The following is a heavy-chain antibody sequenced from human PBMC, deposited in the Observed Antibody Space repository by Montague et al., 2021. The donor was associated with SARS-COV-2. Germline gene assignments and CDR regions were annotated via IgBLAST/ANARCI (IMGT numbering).Heavy chain of an antibody. J-gene: IGHJ4*02. CDR1: GFNFRSYW. CDR3: VRPLWFGDSDYYFDS. D-gene: IGHD3-10*01. Sequence: SQRISCAASGFNFRSYWMHWVRQVPGRGLVWVSRIRPDGTSTHYAASVKGRFVISRDNAKNTLSLEMTNLRVDDTAIYYCVRPLWFGDSDYYFDSWGQGTLVSVSS. V-gene: IGHV3-74*01. CDR2: IRPDGTST.